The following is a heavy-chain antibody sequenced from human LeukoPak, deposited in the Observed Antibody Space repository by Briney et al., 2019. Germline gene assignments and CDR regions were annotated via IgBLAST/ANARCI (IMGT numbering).Heavy chain of an antibody. CDR1: GYTFTGYY. V-gene: IGHV1-2*02. D-gene: IGHD3-22*01. J-gene: IGHJ4*02. Sequence: ASVTVSCKASGYTFTGYYMHWVRQAPGQGLEWMGWINPNSGGTNYAQKFQGRVTMTRDTSISTAYMELSRLRSDDTAVYYCARDRDSSGYSKYYFDYWGQGTLVTVSS. CDR3: ARDRDSSGYSKYYFDY. CDR2: INPNSGGT.